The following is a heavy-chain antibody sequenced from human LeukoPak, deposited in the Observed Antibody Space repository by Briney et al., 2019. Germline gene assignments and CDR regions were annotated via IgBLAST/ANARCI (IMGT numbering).Heavy chain of an antibody. CDR3: ARDTLVARDPFDY. D-gene: IGHD2-21*01. CDR2: ISSSSSYI. Sequence: PGGSLSLSCAASGFTFSSYSMNWVRQAPGKGLEWVSSISSSSSYIYYADSGKGRFTISRDNAKNSLYLQMNSLRAEDTAVYYCARDTLVARDPFDYWGQGTLVTVSS. V-gene: IGHV3-21*01. CDR1: GFTFSSYS. J-gene: IGHJ4*02.